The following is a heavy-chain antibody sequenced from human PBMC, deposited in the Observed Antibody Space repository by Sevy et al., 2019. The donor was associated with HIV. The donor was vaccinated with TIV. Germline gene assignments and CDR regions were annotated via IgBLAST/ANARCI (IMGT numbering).Heavy chain of an antibody. CDR1: GGSISSGDYY. CDR3: ARSTGHYDSSGYNYWWLIDY. J-gene: IGHJ4*02. D-gene: IGHD3-22*01. Sequence: SETLSLTCTVSGGSISSGDYYWTWIRQPPGKGLEWIGYIYYSGTTYYNPSLKSRVTISVDTSKNQFSLKMSSVTAADTAVYYCARSTGHYDSSGYNYWWLIDYWGQGTLVTVSS. CDR2: IYYSGTT. V-gene: IGHV4-30-4*01.